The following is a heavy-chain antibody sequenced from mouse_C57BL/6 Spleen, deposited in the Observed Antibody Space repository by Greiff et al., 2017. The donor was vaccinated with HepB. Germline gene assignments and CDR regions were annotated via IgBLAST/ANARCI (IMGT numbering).Heavy chain of an antibody. Sequence: VQVVESDAELVKPGASVKISCKVSGYTFTDHTIHWMKQRPEQGLEWIGYIYPRDGSTKYNEKFKGKATLTADKSSSTAYMQLNSLTSEDSAVYFCARDYYYGSSYWYFDVWGTGTTVTVSS. CDR3: ARDYYYGSSYWYFDV. V-gene: IGHV1-78*01. CDR1: GYTFTDHT. CDR2: IYPRDGST. D-gene: IGHD1-1*01. J-gene: IGHJ1*03.